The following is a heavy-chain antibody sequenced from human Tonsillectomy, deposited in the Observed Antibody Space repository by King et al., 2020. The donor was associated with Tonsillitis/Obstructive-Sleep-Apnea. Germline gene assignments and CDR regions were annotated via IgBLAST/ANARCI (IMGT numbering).Heavy chain of an antibody. V-gene: IGHV3-7*03. CDR3: ARDALREPQLWLPPGPGPLLL. Sequence: VQLVESGGGLVQPGGSLRLSCAASGFTFSSYWMSWVRQAPGKGLEWVANIKQDGSEKYYVDSVKGRFTISRDNAKNSLYLQMNSLRAEDTAVYYCARDALREPQLWLPPGPGPLLLWGQGXLVTVSS. J-gene: IGHJ1*01. CDR2: IKQDGSEK. D-gene: IGHD5-18*01. CDR1: GFTFSSYW.